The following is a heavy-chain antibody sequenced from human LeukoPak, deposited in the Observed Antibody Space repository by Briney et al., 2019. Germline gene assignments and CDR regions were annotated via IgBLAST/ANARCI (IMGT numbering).Heavy chain of an antibody. Sequence: GASVKVSCKASGYTFTGYYMHWVRQAPGQGLEWMGWINPNSGGTNYAQKLQGRVTMTTDTSTSTAYMELRSLRSDDTAVYYCARDPIAVAGRGYFDYWGQGTLVTVSS. J-gene: IGHJ4*02. D-gene: IGHD6-19*01. V-gene: IGHV1-2*02. CDR2: INPNSGGT. CDR3: ARDPIAVAGRGYFDY. CDR1: GYTFTGYY.